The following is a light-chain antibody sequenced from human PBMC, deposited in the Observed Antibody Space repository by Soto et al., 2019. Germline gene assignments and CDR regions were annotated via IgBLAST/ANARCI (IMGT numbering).Light chain of an antibody. CDR3: CSYAGSSTPYV. CDR2: EGS. V-gene: IGLV2-23*01. J-gene: IGLJ1*01. CDR1: SSVVGSYNL. Sequence: QSALTQPASVSGSPGQSITISCTGTSSVVGSYNLVSWYQQHPGKAPKLMIYEGSKRPSGVSNRFSGSKSGNTASLTISGLQAEDEADYYCCSYAGSSTPYVFGTGTQLTVL.